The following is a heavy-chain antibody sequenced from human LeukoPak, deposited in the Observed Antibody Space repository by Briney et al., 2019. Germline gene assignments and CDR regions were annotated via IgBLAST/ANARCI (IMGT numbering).Heavy chain of an antibody. CDR3: AKDIRYCSSTSCYGSYYCYGMDV. Sequence: GRSLRLSCAASGFTFSSYGMHWVRQAPGKGLEWVAVISYDGSNKYYADFVKGRFTISRDNSKNTLYLQMNSLRAEDTAVYYCAKDIRYCSSTSCYGSYYCYGMDVWGQGTTVTVSS. J-gene: IGHJ6*02. CDR2: ISYDGSNK. V-gene: IGHV3-30*18. D-gene: IGHD2-2*01. CDR1: GFTFSSYG.